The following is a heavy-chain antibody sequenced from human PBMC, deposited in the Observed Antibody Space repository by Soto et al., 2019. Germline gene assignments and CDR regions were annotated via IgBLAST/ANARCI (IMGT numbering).Heavy chain of an antibody. J-gene: IGHJ4*02. V-gene: IGHV3-7*03. CDR2: IKQDGSEK. CDR1: GLTFSSYW. CDR3: ARGWSHFDY. Sequence: EVQLVESGGDLVQPGGSLRLSCAASGLTFSSYWMSWVRQAPGKGLEWVANIKQDGSEKYYVDSVKGRFTISRDNAKNSLYLQMNSLKVEDTAIYYCARGWSHFDYWGQGTLVTVSS.